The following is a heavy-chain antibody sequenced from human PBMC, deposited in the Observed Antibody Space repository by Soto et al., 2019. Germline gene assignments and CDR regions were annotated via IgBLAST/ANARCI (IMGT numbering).Heavy chain of an antibody. CDR2: IWYDGSNK. J-gene: IGHJ6*03. Sequence: GGSLRLSCAASGFTFSSYGMHWVRQAPGKGLEWVAVIWYDGSNKYYADSVKGRFTISRDNSKNTLYLQMNSLRAEDTAVYYCARDNCDFWSGYERELCYYMDVWGKGTTVTVSS. V-gene: IGHV3-33*01. CDR3: ARDNCDFWSGYERELCYYMDV. CDR1: GFTFSSYG. D-gene: IGHD3-3*01.